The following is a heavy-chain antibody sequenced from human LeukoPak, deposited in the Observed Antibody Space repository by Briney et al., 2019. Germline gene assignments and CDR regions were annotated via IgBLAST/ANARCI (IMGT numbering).Heavy chain of an antibody. J-gene: IGHJ6*03. V-gene: IGHV3-53*01. CDR1: GFTVSSNY. CDR3: ARDTARYYYYYMDV. D-gene: IGHD5-18*01. Sequence: GGSLRLSCAASGFTVSSNYMSWVRQAPGKVLEWVSVIYSGGSTYYADSVKGRFTISRDNSKNTLYLQMNSLEAEDTAVYYCARDTARYYYYYMDVWGKGTTVTISS. CDR2: IYSGGST.